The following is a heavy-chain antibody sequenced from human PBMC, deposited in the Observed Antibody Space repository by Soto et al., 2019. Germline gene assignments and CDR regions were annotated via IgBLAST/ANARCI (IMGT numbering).Heavy chain of an antibody. CDR2: VSLTGDRT. V-gene: IGHV3-23*01. CDR1: RFSFSSYE. J-gene: IGHJ4*02. CDR3: ARGGGYCTPTSCAIDS. Sequence: EVQLLESGGALVQPGGSLRLSCVASRFSFSSYEMSWVRQAAGKGLEWVSRVSLTGDRTNYAGSVKGRFTVSRDNFKNTLYLEMDSLRPEDTAIYYCARGGGYCTPTSCAIDSWGRGTPVTVSS. D-gene: IGHD2-8*01.